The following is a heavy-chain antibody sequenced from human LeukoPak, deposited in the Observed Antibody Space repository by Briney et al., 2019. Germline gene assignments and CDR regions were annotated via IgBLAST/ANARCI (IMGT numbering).Heavy chain of an antibody. Sequence: SETLSLTCAVSGGSVSSNSYYWGWIRQPPGKGLEWIGSIYHSGSTYYNPSLKSRVTISVDTSKNQFSLKVNSVTAADTAVYYCARADDSIDYWGQGTLVTVSS. J-gene: IGHJ4*02. V-gene: IGHV4-39*07. CDR2: IYHSGST. CDR1: GGSVSSNSYY. D-gene: IGHD3-22*01. CDR3: ARADDSIDY.